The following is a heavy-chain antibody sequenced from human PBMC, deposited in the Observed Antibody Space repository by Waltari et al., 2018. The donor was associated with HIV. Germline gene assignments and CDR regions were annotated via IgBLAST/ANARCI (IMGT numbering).Heavy chain of an antibody. V-gene: IGHV4-59*11. CDR2: IYYGGIT. D-gene: IGHD5-18*01. CDR3: ARVGYAYAVYYFDY. Sequence: QVQLQESGPGLVKSSETLSLTCNVSGGSITTHYWSWIRQPPAKGLEWIGYIYYGGITNYIPSLKGRVSISVDTSKNQVSLKVTSVTAADSATYYCARVGYAYAVYYFDYWGPGTPVTVSS. CDR1: GGSITTHY. J-gene: IGHJ4*02.